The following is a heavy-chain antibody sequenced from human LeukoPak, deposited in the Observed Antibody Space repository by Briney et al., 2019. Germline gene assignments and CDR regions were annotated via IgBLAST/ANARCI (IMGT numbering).Heavy chain of an antibody. CDR3: AREYGDYPYYFDY. D-gene: IGHD4-17*01. J-gene: IGHJ4*02. CDR1: GYTVTSYG. V-gene: IGHV1-46*01. Sequence: ASVKVSCKASGYTVTSYGISWVQPAPGQGLDWMGIINPSGGSTSYAQKFQGRVTMSRDTSTSTVYMELSSLRSEDTAVYYCAREYGDYPYYFDYWGQGTLVTVSS. CDR2: INPSGGST.